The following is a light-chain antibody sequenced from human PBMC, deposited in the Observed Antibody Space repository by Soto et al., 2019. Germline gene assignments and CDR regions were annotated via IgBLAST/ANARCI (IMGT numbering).Light chain of an antibody. CDR1: SSDVGGYNY. J-gene: IGLJ1*01. V-gene: IGLV2-14*03. CDR3: SSYTTSNTRQIV. CDR2: DVS. Sequence: QSALTQPASVSGSPGQSITISCTGTSSDVGGYNYVSWYQHRPGEAPKLMIYDVSNRPSGVSNRFSGSKSGNTASPTISGLQPEDEADYYCSSYTTSNTRQIVFGTGTKVTVL.